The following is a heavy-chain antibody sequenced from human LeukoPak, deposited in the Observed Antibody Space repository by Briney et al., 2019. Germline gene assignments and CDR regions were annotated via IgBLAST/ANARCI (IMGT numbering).Heavy chain of an antibody. CDR1: GFTFTSSA. V-gene: IGHV1-58*02. Sequence: SVKVSCKASGFTFTSSAMQWVRQARGQRLEWIGWTVVGSGNTNYAQKFQERVTITRDMSTSTAYMELSSLRSEDTAVYYCAALLAVAGTFDYWGQGTLVTVSS. CDR3: AALLAVAGTFDY. CDR2: TVVGSGNT. D-gene: IGHD6-19*01. J-gene: IGHJ4*02.